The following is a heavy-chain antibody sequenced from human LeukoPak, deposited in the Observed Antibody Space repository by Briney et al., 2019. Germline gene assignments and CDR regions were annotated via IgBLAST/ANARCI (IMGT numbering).Heavy chain of an antibody. CDR3: AGIAAAGTLDY. D-gene: IGHD6-13*01. Sequence: PSETLSLTCAVSGGSISSGGYYWSWIRQPPGKGLEWIGEINHSGSTNYNPSLKSRVTISVDTSKNQFSLKLSSVTAADTAVYYCAGIAAAGTLDYWGQGTLVTVSS. J-gene: IGHJ4*02. CDR2: INHSGST. V-gene: IGHV4-34*01. CDR1: GGSISSGGYY.